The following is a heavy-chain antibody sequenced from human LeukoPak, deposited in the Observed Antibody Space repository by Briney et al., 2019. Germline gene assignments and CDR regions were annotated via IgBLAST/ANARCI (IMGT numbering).Heavy chain of an antibody. CDR1: GFTFSSYE. Sequence: PGGSLRLSCAASGFTFSSYEMNWVRQAPGKGLQWVSDISSSGTTIYYADSEKGQFTISRDNAKNSLYLQMNSLRAEDTAVYYCARKYCSTTSCLFDNWGQGTLVTVSS. CDR3: ARKYCSTTSCLFDN. V-gene: IGHV3-48*03. D-gene: IGHD2-2*01. J-gene: IGHJ4*02. CDR2: ISSSGTTI.